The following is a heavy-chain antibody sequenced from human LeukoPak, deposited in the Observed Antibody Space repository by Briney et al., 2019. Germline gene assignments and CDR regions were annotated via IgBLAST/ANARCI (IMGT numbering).Heavy chain of an antibody. CDR2: IYYSGST. CDR1: GFTFSSYW. V-gene: IGHV4-59*01. D-gene: IGHD3-22*01. Sequence: GSLRLSCAASGFTFSSYWMSWIRQPPGKGLEWIGYIYYSGSTNYNPSLKSRVTISLDTSKNQFSLKLSSVTAADTAVYYCARVPNAYYYHNSGYEGNYYYYMDVWGKGTTVTVSS. J-gene: IGHJ6*03. CDR3: ARVPNAYYYHNSGYEGNYYYYMDV.